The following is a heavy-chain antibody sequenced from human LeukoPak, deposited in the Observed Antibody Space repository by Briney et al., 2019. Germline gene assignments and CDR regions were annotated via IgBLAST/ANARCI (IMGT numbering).Heavy chain of an antibody. CDR3: AREGSLYGYHSFDS. Sequence: GGSLRLSCTVSGFTVSSNSMTWVRQAPGKGLEWVGRIKPAKTHGATADYGAPVKDKFTIARDDSTDRMFLQMNSLETEDTAVYFCAREGSLYGYHSFDSWGQGTLVTVST. V-gene: IGHV3-15*01. CDR2: IKPAKTHGATA. J-gene: IGHJ4*02. CDR1: GFTVSSNS. D-gene: IGHD5-18*01.